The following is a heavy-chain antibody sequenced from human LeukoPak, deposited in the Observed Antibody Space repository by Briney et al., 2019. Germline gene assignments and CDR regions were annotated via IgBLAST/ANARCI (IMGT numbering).Heavy chain of an antibody. Sequence: GGSLRLSCAASGFTFSSYSMNWVRQAPGKGLEWVSSISSSSSYIYYADSVKGRFTISRDNSKNTLYLQMNSLRAEDTAVYYCAREGRQQLVRGYFDYWGQGTLVTVSS. CDR2: ISSSSSYI. V-gene: IGHV3-21*01. J-gene: IGHJ4*02. CDR1: GFTFSSYS. CDR3: AREGRQQLVRGYFDY. D-gene: IGHD6-13*01.